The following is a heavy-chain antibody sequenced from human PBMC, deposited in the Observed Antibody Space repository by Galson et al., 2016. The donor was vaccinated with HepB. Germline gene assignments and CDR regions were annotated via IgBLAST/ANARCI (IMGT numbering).Heavy chain of an antibody. Sequence: SETLSLTCTVSGDSINDYYWSWIRQPPGKGLEWLGYIYYSGSTHCNPSLKSRVTISVDTSNNQFSLKLTSVAAADTAVYYCARVDSSGSNNWLDPWGPGTLVTVSS. V-gene: IGHV4-59*01. CDR1: GDSINDYY. D-gene: IGHD3-22*01. J-gene: IGHJ5*02. CDR3: ARVDSSGSNNWLDP. CDR2: IYYSGST.